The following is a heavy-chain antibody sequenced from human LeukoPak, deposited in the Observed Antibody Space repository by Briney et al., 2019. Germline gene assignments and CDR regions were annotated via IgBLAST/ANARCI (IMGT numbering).Heavy chain of an antibody. D-gene: IGHD3-10*01. CDR2: IYYSGST. Sequence: SETLSLTCTVSGGSISSSSYYWGWIRQPPGKGLESIGSIYYSGSTYYNPSLKSRVTISVDTSKNQFSLKLSSVTAADTAVYYCARTSPLLLWFGELSRQGFYFDYWGQGTLVTVSS. J-gene: IGHJ4*02. CDR1: GGSISSSSYY. CDR3: ARTSPLLLWFGELSRQGFYFDY. V-gene: IGHV4-39*07.